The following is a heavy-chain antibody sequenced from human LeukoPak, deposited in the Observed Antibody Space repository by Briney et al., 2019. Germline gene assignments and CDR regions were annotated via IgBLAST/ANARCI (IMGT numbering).Heavy chain of an antibody. Sequence: GGSLRLSCAASGFTFSSYGMHWVRQAPGKGLEWVAVIWYDGSNKYYADSVKGRFTISRDNSKNTLYLQMNSLRAEDTAVYYCAREVGILTWYRKRAEFDYWGQGTLVTVSS. V-gene: IGHV3-33*01. J-gene: IGHJ4*02. CDR3: AREVGILTWYRKRAEFDY. CDR2: IWYDGSNK. D-gene: IGHD3-9*01. CDR1: GFTFSSYG.